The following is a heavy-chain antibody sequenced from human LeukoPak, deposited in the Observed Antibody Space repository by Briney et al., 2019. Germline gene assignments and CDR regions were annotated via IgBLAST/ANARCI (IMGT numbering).Heavy chain of an antibody. V-gene: IGHV4-59*01. D-gene: IGHD5-18*01. CDR2: IYYSGST. J-gene: IGHJ4*02. CDR1: GGSISSYY. Sequence: SETLSLICTVSGGSISSYYWSWIRQPPGKGLEWIGYIYYSGSTNYNPSLKSRVTISVDTSKNQFSLKLSSVTAADTAVYYCARESDTAMVSYFDYWGQGTLVTASS. CDR3: ARESDTAMVSYFDY.